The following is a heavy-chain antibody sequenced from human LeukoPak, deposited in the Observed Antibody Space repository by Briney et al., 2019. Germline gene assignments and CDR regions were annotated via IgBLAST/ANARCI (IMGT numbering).Heavy chain of an antibody. D-gene: IGHD6-13*01. CDR2: INHSGST. Sequence: SETLSLTCAVYGGSFSGYYWSWIRQPPGKGLEWIGEINHSGSTNYNPSLKSRVTISVDTSKNQFSLKLSSVTAADTAVYYCARVTGERNRRIAAAGTGRWLDPWGQGTLVTVSS. CDR3: ARVTGERNRRIAAAGTGRWLDP. CDR1: GGSFSGYY. V-gene: IGHV4-34*01. J-gene: IGHJ5*02.